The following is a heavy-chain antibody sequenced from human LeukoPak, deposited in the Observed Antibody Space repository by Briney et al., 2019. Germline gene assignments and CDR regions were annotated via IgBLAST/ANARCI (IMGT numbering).Heavy chain of an antibody. CDR2: IYYSGST. CDR3: ASLTMGGDYYYYYGMDV. J-gene: IGHJ6*02. D-gene: IGHD3-10*01. V-gene: IGHV4-39*07. Sequence: SETLSLTCTVSGGSISSSSYYWGWIRQPPGKGLEWIGSIYYSGSTYYNPSLKSRVTISVDTSKNQFSLKLSSVTAADTAVYYCASLTMGGDYYYYYGMDVWGQGTTVTVSS. CDR1: GGSISSSSYY.